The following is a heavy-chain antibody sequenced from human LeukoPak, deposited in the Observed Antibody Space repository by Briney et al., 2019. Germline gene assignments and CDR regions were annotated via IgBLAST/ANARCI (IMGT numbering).Heavy chain of an antibody. Sequence: GGSLRLSCAASGFTFSNYWMHWVRQAPGKGLVWVSRINSDGSSTTYADSVKGRFTISRDNAKNSLYLHMNSLRDEDTVVYYCARRSATVTHIDYWGQGTLVTVSS. CDR1: GFTFSNYW. CDR3: ARRSATVTHIDY. V-gene: IGHV3-74*01. CDR2: INSDGSST. J-gene: IGHJ4*02. D-gene: IGHD4-17*01.